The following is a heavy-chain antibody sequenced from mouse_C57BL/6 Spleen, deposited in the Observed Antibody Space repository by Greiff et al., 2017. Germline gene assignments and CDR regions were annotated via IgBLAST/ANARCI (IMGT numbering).Heavy chain of an antibody. Sequence: EVQLVESGEGLVKPGGSLKLSCAASGFTFSSYAMSWVRQTPGQRLEWVAYISSGGDYTYYAENVKGRFTFSRDNARNTLYLQMSSLMSEDTAMYYCTRVRTTVVAPFAYWGQGTLVTVSA. J-gene: IGHJ3*01. CDR3: TRVRTTVVAPFAY. CDR1: GFTFSSYA. V-gene: IGHV5-9-1*02. CDR2: ISSGGDYT. D-gene: IGHD1-1*01.